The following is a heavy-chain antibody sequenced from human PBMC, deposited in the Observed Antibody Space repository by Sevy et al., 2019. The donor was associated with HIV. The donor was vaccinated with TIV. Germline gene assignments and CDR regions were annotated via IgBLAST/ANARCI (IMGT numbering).Heavy chain of an antibody. D-gene: IGHD2-2*01. CDR1: GFTFSSYS. CDR2: ISSSSSYI. CDR3: ARDPHDIVVVPARIYNWFDP. V-gene: IGHV3-21*01. Sequence: GGSLRLSCAASGFTFSSYSMNWVRQAPGKGLEWVSSISSSSSYIYYADSVKGRFTISRDKAKNSLYLQMNSLRAEDTAVYYCARDPHDIVVVPARIYNWFDPWGQGTLVTVSS. J-gene: IGHJ5*02.